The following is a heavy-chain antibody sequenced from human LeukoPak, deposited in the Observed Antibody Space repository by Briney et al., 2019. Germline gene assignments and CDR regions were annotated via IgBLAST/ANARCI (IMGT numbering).Heavy chain of an antibody. V-gene: IGHV3-7*03. CDR2: IKQDGSEK. D-gene: IGHD6-19*01. CDR3: AKDLERTAVADYYFDY. J-gene: IGHJ4*02. CDR1: GFTFSSYW. Sequence: GGSLRLSCAASGFTFSSYWMSWVRQAPGKGLEWVANIKQDGSEKYYVDSVKGRFTISRDNSKNTLYLQMNSLRAEDTAVYYCAKDLERTAVADYYFDYWGQGTLVTVSS.